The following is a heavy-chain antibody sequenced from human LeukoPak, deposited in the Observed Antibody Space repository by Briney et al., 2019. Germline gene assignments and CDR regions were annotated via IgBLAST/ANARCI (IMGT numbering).Heavy chain of an antibody. CDR3: ARDRPGDEAFDI. D-gene: IGHD3-10*01. J-gene: IGHJ3*02. CDR1: GYTFTTYG. Sequence: ASVKVSCKAFGYTFTTYGVSWVRQAPGQGLEWMGWIDAYSGNTNYVQRFQGRVTMTTDTSTSTAYMELRSLRSDDTAVYYCARDRPGDEAFDIWGQGITVTVSS. V-gene: IGHV1-18*01. CDR2: IDAYSGNT.